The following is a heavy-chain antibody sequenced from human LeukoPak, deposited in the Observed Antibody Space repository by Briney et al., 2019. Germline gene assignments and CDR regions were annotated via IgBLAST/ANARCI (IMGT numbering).Heavy chain of an antibody. V-gene: IGHV3-48*02. D-gene: IGHD2-15*01. CDR2: IGISSSTI. CDR1: GFTFSGHS. CDR3: ARHKYCSGRTCSFDY. Sequence: GGSLRLSCAASGFTFSGHSMNWVRQAPGRGLEWVAYIGISSSTIYYADSVKGRFTISRDNVKNSVFLQMNTLRDEDTAVYYCARHKYCSGRTCSFDYWGQGTLVTVSS. J-gene: IGHJ4*02.